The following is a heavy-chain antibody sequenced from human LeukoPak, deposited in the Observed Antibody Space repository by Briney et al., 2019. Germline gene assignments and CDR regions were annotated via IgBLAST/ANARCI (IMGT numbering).Heavy chain of an antibody. V-gene: IGHV5-51*01. Sequence: GESLKISCKGSGYSFTSYWIGWVRQMPGKGLEWMGIIYPGDSDTRYSPSFQGQVTISADKSISTAYLQWSSLKASDTAMYYCASASRRTTRRGYYYYMDVWGKGTTVTVSS. J-gene: IGHJ6*03. CDR2: IYPGDSDT. CDR1: GYSFTSYW. CDR3: ASASRRTTRRGYYYYMDV. D-gene: IGHD2/OR15-2a*01.